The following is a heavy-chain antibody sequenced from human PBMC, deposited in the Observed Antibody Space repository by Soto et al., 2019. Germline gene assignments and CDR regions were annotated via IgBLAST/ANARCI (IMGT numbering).Heavy chain of an antibody. CDR1: GFTFSGSA. CDR2: IRGKANSYAT. CDR3: TRPSEDRSGDDWYFDL. V-gene: IGHV3-73*02. D-gene: IGHD2-21*02. J-gene: IGHJ2*01. Sequence: EVQLVESGGGLVQPGGSLKLSCVASGFTFSGSAMHRVRHASGQGLEWVGRIRGKANSYATGHAASVHGRFTVSRDDSKNTAYLQMISLKTEDTAVYYCTRPSEDRSGDDWYFDLWGRGTLVTVS.